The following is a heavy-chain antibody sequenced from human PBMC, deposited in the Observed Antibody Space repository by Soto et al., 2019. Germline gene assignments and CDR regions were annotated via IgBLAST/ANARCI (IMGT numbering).Heavy chain of an antibody. CDR2: IIPIFGTA. D-gene: IGHD3-22*01. CDR3: AREVVVVGVIIPTPMDV. V-gene: IGHV1-69*13. Sequence: SVKVSCKASGGTFSSYAISWVRQVPGQGLEWMGGIIPIFGTANYAQKFQGRVMITADESTSTAYMELSSLRSEDTAVYYCAREVVVVGVIIPTPMDVWGQGTTVTVSS. CDR1: GGTFSSYA. J-gene: IGHJ6*02.